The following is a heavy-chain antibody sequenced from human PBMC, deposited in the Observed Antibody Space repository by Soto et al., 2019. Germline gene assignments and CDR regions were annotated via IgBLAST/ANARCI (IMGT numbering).Heavy chain of an antibody. J-gene: IGHJ6*02. D-gene: IGHD5-18*01. CDR1: GFTFSSYA. V-gene: IGHV3-30-3*01. CDR2: ISFDGGTQ. CDR3: ARDNVDTSIVSYGGRYYGLDV. Sequence: VQVVESGGGAVQPGRSLKLSCAASGFTFSSYAMHWVRQTPGKGLEWVAVISFDGGTQYYADSVKGRFTISSDNSNYTLYLQMNSLRGEDTVLYFCARDNVDTSIVSYGGRYYGLDVWGQGTTVTVSS.